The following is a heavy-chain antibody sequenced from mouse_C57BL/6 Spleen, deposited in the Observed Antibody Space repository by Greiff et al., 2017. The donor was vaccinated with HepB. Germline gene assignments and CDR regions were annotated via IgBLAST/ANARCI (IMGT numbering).Heavy chain of an antibody. Sequence: VKLQQPGAELVRPGSSVKLSCKASGYTFTSYWMHWVKQRPIQGLEWIGNIDPSDSETHYNQKFKDKATLTVDKSSSTAYMQLSSLTSEDSAVYYCAREAYYGSSFDYWGQGTTLTVSS. D-gene: IGHD1-1*01. J-gene: IGHJ2*01. CDR1: GYTFTSYW. V-gene: IGHV1-52*01. CDR3: AREAYYGSSFDY. CDR2: IDPSDSET.